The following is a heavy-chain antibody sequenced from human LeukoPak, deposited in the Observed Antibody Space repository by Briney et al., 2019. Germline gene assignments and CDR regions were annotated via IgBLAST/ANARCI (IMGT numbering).Heavy chain of an antibody. CDR3: ARVKWELAGAFDI. CDR2: INHSGST. Sequence: SETLSLTCAVYGGSFSGYYWSWIRQPPGKGLEWIGEINHSGSTNYNPSLKSRVTISVDTSKNQFSLKLSSVTAADTAVYYCARVKWELAGAFDIWGQGTMVTVSS. D-gene: IGHD1-26*01. J-gene: IGHJ3*02. CDR1: GGSFSGYY. V-gene: IGHV4-34*01.